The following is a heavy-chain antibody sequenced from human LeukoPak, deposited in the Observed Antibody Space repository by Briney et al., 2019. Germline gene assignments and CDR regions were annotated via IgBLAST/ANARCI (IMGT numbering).Heavy chain of an antibody. Sequence: SETLSLTCTVSGGSISSYFWSWIRQPPGKGPEWIGYIYYSGSTNYNPSLKSRVTISVDTSKNQFSLKLSSVTAADTAVYYCARGGYSYAFRAFDIWGQGTMVTVSS. D-gene: IGHD5-18*01. J-gene: IGHJ3*02. CDR2: IYYSGST. V-gene: IGHV4-59*01. CDR1: GGSISSYF. CDR3: ARGGYSYAFRAFDI.